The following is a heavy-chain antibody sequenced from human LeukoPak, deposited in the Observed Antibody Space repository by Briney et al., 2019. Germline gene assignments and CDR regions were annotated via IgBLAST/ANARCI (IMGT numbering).Heavy chain of an antibody. D-gene: IGHD5-18*01. Sequence: GGSLRLSCAASGFTFSSYCMTWVRQAPGKGLEWVSYISGNSSTIYYADSVKGRFTISRDNSKNTLYLQMNSLRAEDTAVYYCARGSGYSYGFTGRERTKSRLDYWGQGTLVTVSS. CDR2: ISGNSSTI. CDR1: GFTFSSYC. V-gene: IGHV3-48*01. J-gene: IGHJ4*02. CDR3: ARGSGYSYGFTGRERTKSRLDY.